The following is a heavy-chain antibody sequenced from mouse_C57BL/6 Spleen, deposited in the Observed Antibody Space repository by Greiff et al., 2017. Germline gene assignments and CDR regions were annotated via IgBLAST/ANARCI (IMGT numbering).Heavy chain of an antibody. CDR1: GFTFSDYY. D-gene: IGHD3-3*01. CDR3: ARQRAGYFDY. CDR2: ISNGGGST. Sequence: EVMLVESGGGLVQPGASLKLSCAASGFTFSDYYMYWVRQTPEKRLEWVAYISNGGGSTYYPDTVKGRFTISRDNAKNTRYLQRSRLTSEDTAMYYCARQRAGYFDYWGQGTTLTVSS. J-gene: IGHJ2*01. V-gene: IGHV5-12*01.